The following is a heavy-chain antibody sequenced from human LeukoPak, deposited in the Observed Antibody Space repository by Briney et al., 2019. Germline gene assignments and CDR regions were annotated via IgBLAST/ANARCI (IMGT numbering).Heavy chain of an antibody. V-gene: IGHV4-39*01. Sequence: PSETLSLTCTVSGGSISSGDYYWGWIRQPPGKGLEWIGSIYYSGSTYYNPSLKSRVTISVDTSKNQFSLKLSSVTAADTAVYYCASLSGDTVAQVAFDIWGQGTMVTVSS. CDR2: IYYSGST. CDR1: GGSISSGDYY. D-gene: IGHD5-12*01. CDR3: ASLSGDTVAQVAFDI. J-gene: IGHJ3*02.